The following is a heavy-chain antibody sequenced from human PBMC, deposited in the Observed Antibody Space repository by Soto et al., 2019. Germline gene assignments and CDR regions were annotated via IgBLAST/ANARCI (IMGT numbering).Heavy chain of an antibody. D-gene: IGHD2-15*01. Sequence: EVQLVESGGGLVQPGGSLRLSCAASGFTFSSYSMNWVRQAPGKGLEWVSYISSSSSTIYYADSVKGRFTISRDNAKNSLYLQMNSLRAEDTAVYYCALVLGAFDIWGQGTMVTVSS. V-gene: IGHV3-48*01. CDR2: ISSSSSTI. CDR3: ALVLGAFDI. CDR1: GFTFSSYS. J-gene: IGHJ3*02.